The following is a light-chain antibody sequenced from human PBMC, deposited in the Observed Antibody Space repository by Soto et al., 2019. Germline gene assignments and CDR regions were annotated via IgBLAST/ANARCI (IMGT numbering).Light chain of an antibody. CDR1: QSVNSN. CDR2: AAS. CDR3: QQYNNWPLQT. V-gene: IGKV3-15*01. J-gene: IGKJ1*01. Sequence: ETVMTQSPATLSVSPGERATLSCRASQSVNSNLAWYQNKPGQAPRLLIYAASTRATGIPARFSGSGSGTEFTLTISSLQSEDFAVYYCQQYNNWPLQTFGQGTKVDIK.